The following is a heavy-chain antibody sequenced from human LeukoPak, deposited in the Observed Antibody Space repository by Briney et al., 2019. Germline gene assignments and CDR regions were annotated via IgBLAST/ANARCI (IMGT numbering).Heavy chain of an antibody. CDR2: IYPSDSDT. Sequence: GESLKISCKGSGYSFTSYWIGWVRQVPGKGLEWMGIIYPSDSDTRYSPSFQGQVTISADKSISTAYLQWSSLKASDTAMYYCARRRYYYDGRVYSYYFDYCVQGTLVTVSS. D-gene: IGHD3-22*01. CDR3: ARRRYYYDGRVYSYYFDY. CDR1: GYSFTSYW. J-gene: IGHJ4*02. V-gene: IGHV5-51*01.